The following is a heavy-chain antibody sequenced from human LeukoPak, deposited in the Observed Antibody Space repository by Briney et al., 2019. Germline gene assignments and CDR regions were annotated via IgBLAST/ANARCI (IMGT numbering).Heavy chain of an antibody. V-gene: IGHV1-46*01. CDR1: GYTFTSYY. CDR3: ARVGVAAATADY. CDR2: INPRGGST. Sequence: ASVKVSCKASGYTFTSYYMHWMRQAPGQGPEWMGIINPRGGSTDYSQKFQDRVTMTSDTSTSTVYMELRSLKSEDTAVYFRARVGVAAATADYWGQGTLVTVSS. J-gene: IGHJ4*02. D-gene: IGHD6-25*01.